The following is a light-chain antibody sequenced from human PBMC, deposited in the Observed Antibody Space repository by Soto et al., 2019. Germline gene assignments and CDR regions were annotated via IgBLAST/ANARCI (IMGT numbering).Light chain of an antibody. CDR2: GXX. CDR1: SSNIGAGYD. V-gene: IGLV1-40*01. Sequence: QSVLTQPPSVSGAPGQRVTISCTGSSSNIGAGYDVHWYQQLPGTAPKLLIYGXXXXXSGVPDRFSGSKSGTSASLAITGXXXXXXXXXYCQSYDSSLSVVFGGGTKLTVL. J-gene: IGLJ2*01. CDR3: QSYDSSLSVV.